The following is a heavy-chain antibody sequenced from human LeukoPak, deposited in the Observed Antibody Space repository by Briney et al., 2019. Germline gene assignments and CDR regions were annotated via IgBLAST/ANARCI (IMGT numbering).Heavy chain of an antibody. CDR3: ARDYSVYDWAAFYF. CDR2: TYYRSKWYS. V-gene: IGHV6-1*01. D-gene: IGHD5/OR15-5a*01. J-gene: IGHJ3*01. CDR1: GDSVSSYRAA. Sequence: SQTLSLTCALSGDSVSSYRAAWNWIRQSPSRGLEWLGRTYYRSKWYSDYAPFVKSRININSDTSKNQFFLQLKSVTPEDTAVYYCARDYSVYDWAAFYFWGEGTIRSVSS.